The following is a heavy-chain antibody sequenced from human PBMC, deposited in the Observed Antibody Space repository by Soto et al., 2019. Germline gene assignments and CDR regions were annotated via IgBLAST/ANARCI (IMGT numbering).Heavy chain of an antibody. Sequence: QLQLQESGSGLVKPSQTLSLTCAVSGGSISSGGYSWSWIRQPPGKGLEWIGYIYHSGSTYYNPSLKSRVTISVDRSKNQFSLKLSSVTAADTAVYYCARVLLYVGSTGPFDYWGQGTLVTVSS. CDR2: IYHSGST. D-gene: IGHD2-15*01. V-gene: IGHV4-30-2*01. J-gene: IGHJ4*02. CDR1: GGSISSGGYS. CDR3: ARVLLYVGSTGPFDY.